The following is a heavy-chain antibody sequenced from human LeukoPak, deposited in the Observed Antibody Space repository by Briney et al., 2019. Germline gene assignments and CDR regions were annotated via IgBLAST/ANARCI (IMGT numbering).Heavy chain of an antibody. CDR2: IYYSGST. V-gene: IGHV4-61*01. CDR3: ARDRYYYDSSGPRGHFDY. CDR1: GGSVSSGSYY. Sequence: SETLSLTCTVSGGSVSSGSYYWSWIRQPPGKGLEWIGYIYYSGSTNYNPSLKSRVTISVDTSKNQFSLKLSSVTAADTAVYYCARDRYYYDSSGPRGHFDYWGQGTLVTVSS. D-gene: IGHD3-22*01. J-gene: IGHJ4*02.